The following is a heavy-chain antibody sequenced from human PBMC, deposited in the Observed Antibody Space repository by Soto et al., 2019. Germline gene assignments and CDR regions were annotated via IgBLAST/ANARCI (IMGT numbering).Heavy chain of an antibody. CDR3: VRVYCTSSASCEGDFQH. CDR2: IDPIGGNT. D-gene: IGHD2-2*01. CDR1: GYTFTTYH. J-gene: IGHJ1*01. Sequence: QVQLVQSGAEVKEPGASVKISCKASGYTFTTYHIHWVRQAPGQGLDWMGMIDPIGGNTGYERKLQDRVAMTRDTSKVTAYIEVNSLRFADTAMYFCVRVYCTSSASCEGDFQHWGQGTVVTVSS. V-gene: IGHV1-46*01.